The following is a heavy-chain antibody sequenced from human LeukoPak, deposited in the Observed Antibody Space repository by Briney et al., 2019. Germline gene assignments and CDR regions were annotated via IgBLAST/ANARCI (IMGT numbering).Heavy chain of an antibody. Sequence: KPSETLSLTCAVSGGSISSGGYSWSWIRQPPGKGLEWIGYIYHSGSTYYNPSLKSRVTISVDRSKNQFSLKLSSVTAADTAVYYCARAQITWNYGPNWFDPWGQGTLVTVSS. CDR1: GGSISSGGYS. J-gene: IGHJ5*02. CDR2: IYHSGST. V-gene: IGHV4-30-2*01. CDR3: ARAQITWNYGPNWFDP. D-gene: IGHD1-7*01.